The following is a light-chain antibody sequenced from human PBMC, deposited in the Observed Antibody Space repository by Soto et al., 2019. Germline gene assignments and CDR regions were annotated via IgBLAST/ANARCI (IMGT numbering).Light chain of an antibody. J-gene: IGKJ4*01. Sequence: EIVLTQSPGTLSLSPGERATLSCRASQSVSSSYLAWYQQKPGQAPRLLIYGASSRATGIPDRFSGSGSGTDFTLTINNLQAEDVAVYYCQQYFYTPLTFGGGTKVEI. V-gene: IGKV3-20*01. CDR3: QQYFYTPLT. CDR1: QSVSSSY. CDR2: GAS.